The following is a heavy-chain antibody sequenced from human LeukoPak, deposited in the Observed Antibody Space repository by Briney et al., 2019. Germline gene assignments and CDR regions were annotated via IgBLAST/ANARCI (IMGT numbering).Heavy chain of an antibody. D-gene: IGHD1-26*01. CDR3: ARPSVGATGGAFDY. V-gene: IGHV3-23*01. CDR2: ISGSGGST. CDR1: GFTFSSYA. J-gene: IGHJ4*02. Sequence: PGGSLRLSCAASGFTFSSYAMSWVRQAPGKGLEWVSAISGSGGSTYYADSVKGRFTISRDNSKNTLYLQMNSLRAEDTAVYYCARPSVGATGGAFDYWGQGTLVTVSS.